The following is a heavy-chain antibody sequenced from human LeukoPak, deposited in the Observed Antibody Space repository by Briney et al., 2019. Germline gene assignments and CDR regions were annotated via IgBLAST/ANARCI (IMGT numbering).Heavy chain of an antibody. CDR1: GGSISSYY. V-gene: IGHV4-59*08. CDR2: IYYSGST. CDR3: ARRPATEDYYYGMDV. J-gene: IGHJ6*02. Sequence: SETLSLTCTVSGGSISSYYWSWIRQPPGKGLEWIGYIYYSGSTNYNPSLKSRVTISVDTSKNQFSLKLSSVAAADTAVYYCARRPATEDYYYGMDVWGQGTTVTVSS. D-gene: IGHD2-15*01.